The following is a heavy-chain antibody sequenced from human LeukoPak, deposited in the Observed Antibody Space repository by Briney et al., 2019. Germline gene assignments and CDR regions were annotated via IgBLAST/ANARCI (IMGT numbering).Heavy chain of an antibody. CDR2: ISTSDATM. D-gene: IGHD6-19*01. V-gene: IGHV3-48*03. J-gene: IGHJ4*02. CDR3: ARHNGWYDY. CDR1: GLTLRSYE. Sequence: PGGSLEPSWQPPGLTLRSYEINWVRQPPGKGLEWISYISTSDATMYADSVKGRFTISRDNAKNSLYLQMNSLRAEDTAVYYCARHNGWYDYWGQGTLVTVSS.